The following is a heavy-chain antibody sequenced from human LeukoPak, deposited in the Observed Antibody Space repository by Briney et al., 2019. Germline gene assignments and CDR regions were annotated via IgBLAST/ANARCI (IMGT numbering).Heavy chain of an antibody. CDR3: ARDWGYDSSGYHNWFDP. CDR1: GYTFTNFG. CDR2: INPNSGGT. D-gene: IGHD3-22*01. V-gene: IGHV1-2*02. Sequence: ASVKVSCKASGYTFTNFGISWVRQAPGQGLEWMGWINPNSGGTNYAQKFQGRVTMTRDTSISTAYMELRSLRSDDTAVYYCARDWGYDSSGYHNWFDPWGQGTLVTVSS. J-gene: IGHJ5*02.